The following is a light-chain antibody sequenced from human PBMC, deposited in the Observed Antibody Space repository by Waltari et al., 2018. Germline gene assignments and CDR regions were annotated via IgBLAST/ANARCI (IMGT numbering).Light chain of an antibody. CDR1: NSDVGGYKH. CDR3: TSFTSSVTFDVV. J-gene: IGLJ2*01. V-gene: IGLV2-14*03. Sequence: QSALTQPGSVSGSPGQSITISCTGSNSDVGGYKHVSWYQHHPGKAPQLLIYDVTTRPSGISNRFSGSKSGNTASRTISGLQAEDEAVYYCTSFTSSVTFDVVFGGGTKLTVL. CDR2: DVT.